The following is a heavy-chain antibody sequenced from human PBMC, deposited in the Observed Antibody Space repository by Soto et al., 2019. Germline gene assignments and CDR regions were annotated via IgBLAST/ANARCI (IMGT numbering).Heavy chain of an antibody. V-gene: IGHV1-58*02. CDR3: AAVGDYDFWSGYYYTRYYYGMDV. CDR1: GYTFTGYY. D-gene: IGHD3-3*01. CDR2: IVVGSGNT. J-gene: IGHJ6*02. Sequence: ASVKVSCKASGYTFTGYYMQCLRQAREQRLEWIGWIVVGSGNTNYAQKFQERVTITRDMSTSTAYMELSSLRSEDTAVYYCAAVGDYDFWSGYYYTRYYYGMDVWGQGTTVTVSS.